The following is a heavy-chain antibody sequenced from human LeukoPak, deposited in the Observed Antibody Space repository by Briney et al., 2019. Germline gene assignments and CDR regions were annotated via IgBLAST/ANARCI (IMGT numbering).Heavy chain of an antibody. V-gene: IGHV3-33*01. J-gene: IGHJ4*02. CDR1: GFTFSSYG. D-gene: IGHD2-15*01. CDR3: ARDRSSGAFDY. CDR2: IWHDGSNK. Sequence: GRSLRRSCAASGFTFSSYGMHWVRQAPGRGLEWVAIIWHDGSNKYYADSVKGRFTISRDNSKNTLDLQMNSLRAEDTAVYYCARDRSSGAFDYWGQGTLVTVSS.